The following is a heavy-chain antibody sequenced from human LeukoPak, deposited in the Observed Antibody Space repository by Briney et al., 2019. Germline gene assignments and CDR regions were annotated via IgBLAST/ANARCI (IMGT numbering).Heavy chain of an antibody. CDR1: GGSISSSSYY. CDR3: ARHLIAAAGIGW. J-gene: IGHJ4*02. V-gene: IGHV4-39*01. CDR2: IYYSGST. D-gene: IGHD6-13*01. Sequence: SETLSLTCTVSGGSISSSSYYWGWIRQTPGKGLEWIGNIYYSGSTYYNPSLKSRVTISVDTSKNQFSLKLSSVTAADTAVYYCARHLIAAAGIGWWGQGTLVTVSS.